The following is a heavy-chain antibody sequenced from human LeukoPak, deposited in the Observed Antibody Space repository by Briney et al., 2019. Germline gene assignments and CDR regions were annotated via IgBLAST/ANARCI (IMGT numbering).Heavy chain of an antibody. J-gene: IGHJ4*02. CDR3: TTDPFSPHSYGSLFDY. D-gene: IGHD5-18*01. CDR1: GFTVSSNY. V-gene: IGHV3-15*01. Sequence: GGSLRLSCAASGFTVSSNYMSWVRQAPGKGLEWVGRIKSKTDGGTTDYAAPVKGRFTISRDDSKNTLYLQMNSLKTEDTAVYYCTTDPFSPHSYGSLFDYWGQGALVTVSS. CDR2: IKSKTDGGTT.